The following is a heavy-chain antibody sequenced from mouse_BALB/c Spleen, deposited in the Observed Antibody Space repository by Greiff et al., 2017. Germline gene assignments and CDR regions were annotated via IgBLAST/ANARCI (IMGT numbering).Heavy chain of an antibody. CDR1: GFTFSSFG. CDR2: ISSGSSTI. D-gene: IGHD1-1*01. V-gene: IGHV5-17*02. CDR3: ASDGSSGEG. J-gene: IGHJ2*01. Sequence: EVKLMESGGGLVQPGGSRKLSCAASGFTFSSFGMHWVRQAPEKGLEWVAYISSGSSTIYYADTVKGRFTISRDNPKNTLFLQMTSLRSEDTAMYYCASDGSSGEGGGQATILPASS.